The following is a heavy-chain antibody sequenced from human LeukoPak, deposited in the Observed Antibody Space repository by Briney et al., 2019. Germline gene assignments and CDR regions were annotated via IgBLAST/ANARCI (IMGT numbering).Heavy chain of an antibody. CDR1: GGTFSSYA. V-gene: IGHV1-69*04. Sequence: GSSVKVSCKASGGTFSSYAISWVRQAPGQGLEWVGRSIPILGIANYAQKFQGRVTVTADKSTSTAYMELRSLRSDDTAVYYCARMEGLAFDYWGQGTLVTVSS. CDR3: ARMEGLAFDY. D-gene: IGHD3-3*01. CDR2: SIPILGIA. J-gene: IGHJ4*02.